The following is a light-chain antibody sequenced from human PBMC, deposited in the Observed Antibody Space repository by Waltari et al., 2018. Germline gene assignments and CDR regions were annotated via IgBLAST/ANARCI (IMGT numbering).Light chain of an antibody. Sequence: QSALTQPRSVSGSPGQAVTIPCTGPSSAVGGYNYVPWYQQHPGKAPKLMIYDVSKRPSGVPDRFSGSKSGNTASLTISGLQAEDEADYYCCSYAGSYTFEVFGGGTKLTVL. V-gene: IGLV2-11*01. CDR2: DVS. J-gene: IGLJ3*02. CDR3: CSYAGSYTFEV. CDR1: SSAVGGYNY.